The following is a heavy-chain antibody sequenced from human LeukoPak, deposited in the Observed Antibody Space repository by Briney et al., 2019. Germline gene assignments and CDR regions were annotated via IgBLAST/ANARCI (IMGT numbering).Heavy chain of an antibody. Sequence: GGSLRLSCAACGFTVSSNYMSWVRQAPGKGLEWVSVIYSGGSTYYADSVKGRFTISRDNSKNTLYLQMNSLRAEDTAVYYCARLAATEAFDIWGQGTMVTVSS. CDR1: GFTVSSNY. J-gene: IGHJ3*02. CDR2: IYSGGST. D-gene: IGHD4-17*01. V-gene: IGHV3-53*01. CDR3: ARLAATEAFDI.